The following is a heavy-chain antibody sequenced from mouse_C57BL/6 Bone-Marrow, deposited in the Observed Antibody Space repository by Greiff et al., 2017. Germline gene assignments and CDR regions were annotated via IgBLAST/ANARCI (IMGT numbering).Heavy chain of an antibody. D-gene: IGHD1-1*01. CDR1: GFTFSDYG. V-gene: IGHV5-17*01. Sequence: DVQLVESGGGLVKPGGSLKLSCAASGFTFSDYGMHWVRQAPEKGLEWVAYISSGSSTIYYADTVKGRFTISRDNAKNTLFLQMTSLRSEDTAMYYCAREATTVVSFDYWGQGTTLTVSS. J-gene: IGHJ2*01. CDR2: ISSGSSTI. CDR3: AREATTVVSFDY.